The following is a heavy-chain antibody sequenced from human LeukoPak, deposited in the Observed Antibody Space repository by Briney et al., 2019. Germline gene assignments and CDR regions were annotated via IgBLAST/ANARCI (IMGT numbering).Heavy chain of an antibody. D-gene: IGHD6-13*01. J-gene: IGHJ4*02. Sequence: GGSLRLSCAASGFTFNSDAMGWVRQAPGKGLEWVSTISAGDDSTYCADSVKGRFTISRDISKNTLYLQMNSLRAEDTAVYYCAKTTATANPFDYWGQGTLVTVSS. CDR3: AKTTATANPFDY. CDR1: GFTFNSDA. V-gene: IGHV3-23*01. CDR2: ISAGDDST.